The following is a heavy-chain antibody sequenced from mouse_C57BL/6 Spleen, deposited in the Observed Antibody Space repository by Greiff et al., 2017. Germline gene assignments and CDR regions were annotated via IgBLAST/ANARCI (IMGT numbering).Heavy chain of an antibody. V-gene: IGHV1-53*01. CDR3: ARLDGNFRYVDV. CDR1: GYTFTSYW. D-gene: IGHD2-1*01. Sequence: QVQLQQPGTELVKPGASVKLSCKASGYTFTSYWMHWVKQRPGQGLEWIGNINPSNGGTNYNEKFKSKATLTVDKSSSTAYMQLSRLTSEDSAVYYCARLDGNFRYVDVWGTGTTVTVSS. J-gene: IGHJ1*03. CDR2: INPSNGGT.